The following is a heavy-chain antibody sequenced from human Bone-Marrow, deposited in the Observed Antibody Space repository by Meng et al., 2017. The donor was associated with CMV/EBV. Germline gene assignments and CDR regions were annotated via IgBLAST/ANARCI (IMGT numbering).Heavy chain of an antibody. CDR1: GGSFSGYY. CDR2: INHSGST. V-gene: IGHV4-34*01. CDR3: ARLKGSYYFDY. J-gene: IGHJ4*02. Sequence: SETPSRTCAVYGGSFSGYYWSWIRQPPGKGLEWIGEINHSGSTNYNPSLKSRVTISVDTSRNQFSLKLSSVTAADTAVYYCARLKGSYYFDYWGQGTLVTVSS.